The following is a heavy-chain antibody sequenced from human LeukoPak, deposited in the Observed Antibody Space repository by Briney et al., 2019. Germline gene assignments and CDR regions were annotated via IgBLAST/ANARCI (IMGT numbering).Heavy chain of an antibody. CDR3: ARGATYSGSYYNY. V-gene: IGHV4-30-2*01. CDR1: GGSISSGGYY. D-gene: IGHD1-26*01. Sequence: SQTLSLTCTVSGGSISSGGYYWSWIRQPPGKGLEWIGEINHSGSTNYNPSLKSRVTISMDTSKNQFSLNLSSVTAADTAVYYCARGATYSGSYYNYWGQGTLVTVSS. J-gene: IGHJ4*02. CDR2: INHSGST.